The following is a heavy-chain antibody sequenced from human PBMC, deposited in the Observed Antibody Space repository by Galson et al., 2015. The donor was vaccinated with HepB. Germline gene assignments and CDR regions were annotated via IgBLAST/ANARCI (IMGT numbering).Heavy chain of an antibody. CDR3: AREGLSSDGWPDGAFDS. J-gene: IGHJ4*02. D-gene: IGHD2-15*01. Sequence: SLRLSCAASGFIFSDYYMSWIRQAPGKGLEWVSYISSSSGYTTYADSVKGRFTVSRDNAKNSLYLQMNTLRAEDTAVYYCAREGLSSDGWPDGAFDSWGQGTPVTVSS. V-gene: IGHV3-11*06. CDR1: GFIFSDYY. CDR2: ISSSSGYT.